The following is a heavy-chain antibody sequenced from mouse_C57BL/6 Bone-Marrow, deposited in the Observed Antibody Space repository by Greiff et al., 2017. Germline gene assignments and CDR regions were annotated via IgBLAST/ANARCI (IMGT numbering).Heavy chain of an antibody. J-gene: IGHJ1*03. CDR2: IYPRGGNT. CDR1: GYTFTSYG. Sequence: VQLQQSGAELARPGASVKLSCKASGYTFTSYGISWVKQRTGQGLEWIGEIYPRGGNTYYNEKFKGKATLTADKSSSTAYMELRSQTAEDSAVYFCAGRWYFDVWGTGTTVTGAS. CDR3: AGRWYFDV. V-gene: IGHV1-81*01.